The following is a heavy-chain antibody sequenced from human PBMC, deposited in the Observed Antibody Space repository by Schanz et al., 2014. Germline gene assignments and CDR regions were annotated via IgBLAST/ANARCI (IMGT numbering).Heavy chain of an antibody. D-gene: IGHD1-1*01. CDR2: ISYDGRNK. CDR1: GFTFSKYW. Sequence: VQLVESGGGLVQPGGSLRLSCGGSGFTFSKYWMSWVRQAPGKGLEWVAVISYDGRNKYYADSVKGRFTISRDNAKNTLYLQMNSLRAGDTAVYYCARGTDWNLHYWGQGTLVTVSS. CDR3: ARGTDWNLHY. V-gene: IGHV3-30*14. J-gene: IGHJ4*02.